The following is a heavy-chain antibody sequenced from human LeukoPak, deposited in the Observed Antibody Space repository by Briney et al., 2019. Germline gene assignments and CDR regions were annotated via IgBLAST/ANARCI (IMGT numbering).Heavy chain of an antibody. CDR1: GGSISSYY. V-gene: IGHV4-4*07. J-gene: IGHJ4*02. CDR2: IYTSGST. D-gene: IGHD2-2*01. CDR3: ARITYCSSTSCTYYFDY. Sequence: SETLSLTCTVSGGSISSYYWSSIRQPAGKGLEWIGRIYTSGSTNYNPSLKSRVTMSVDTSKNQFSLKLSSVTAADTAVYYCARITYCSSTSCTYYFDYWGQGTLVTVSS.